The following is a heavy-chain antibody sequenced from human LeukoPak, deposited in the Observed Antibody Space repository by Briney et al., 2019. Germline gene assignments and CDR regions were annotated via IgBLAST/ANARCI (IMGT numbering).Heavy chain of an antibody. CDR3: ARYVDTAIIRGFDY. D-gene: IGHD5-18*01. CDR1: GYSFTSYW. CDR2: IYPGDSET. J-gene: IGHJ4*02. V-gene: IGHV5-51*01. Sequence: GESLKISCKGSGYSFTSYWIAWVRQMPGKGLEWVGIIYPGDSETRYSPSFQGQVTISADKSISTAYLQWSSLKASDTAMYYCARYVDTAIIRGFDYWGQGTLVTVSS.